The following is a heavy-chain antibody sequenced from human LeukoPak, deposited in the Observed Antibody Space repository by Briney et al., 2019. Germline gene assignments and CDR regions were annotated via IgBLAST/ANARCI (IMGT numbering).Heavy chain of an antibody. CDR2: IYYSGST. D-gene: IGHD2-15*01. Sequence: SETLSLTCTVSGGSISSYYWSWIRQPPGKGLEWIGYIYYSGSTNYNPSLKSRVTMSVDTSKNQFSLKLSSVTAADTAVYYCARSVVVVAANYYYYYYMDVWGKGATVTVSS. J-gene: IGHJ6*03. CDR3: ARSVVVVAANYYYYYYMDV. V-gene: IGHV4-59*12. CDR1: GGSISSYY.